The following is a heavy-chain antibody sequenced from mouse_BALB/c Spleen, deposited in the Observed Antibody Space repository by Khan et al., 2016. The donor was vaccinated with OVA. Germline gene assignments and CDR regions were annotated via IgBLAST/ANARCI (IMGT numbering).Heavy chain of an antibody. D-gene: IGHD2-4*01. Sequence: EVQLQESGPGLVKPSQSLSLTCTVTGYSITSEYAWNWLRHFPGNKLEWMGYINYSGNTRYNPSLKSRISITRDTSKNQFFLQLNSVTTEDTATYYCTRKDYYDYDPFPYWGQGTLVTVSA. J-gene: IGHJ3*01. CDR1: GYSITSEYA. V-gene: IGHV3-2*02. CDR3: TRKDYYDYDPFPY. CDR2: INYSGNT.